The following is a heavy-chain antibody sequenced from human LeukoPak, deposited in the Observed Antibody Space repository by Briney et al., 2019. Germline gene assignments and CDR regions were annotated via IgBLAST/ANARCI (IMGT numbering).Heavy chain of an antibody. V-gene: IGHV4-34*01. Sequence: PSETLSLTCAVYGGSFSGYYWSWIRQPPGKGLEWIGEINHSGSTNYNPSLKSRVTISVDTSKNQFSPKLSSVTAADTAVYYCARKGVTTPADYWGQGTLVTVSS. J-gene: IGHJ4*02. CDR3: ARKGVTTPADY. D-gene: IGHD4-11*01. CDR2: INHSGST. CDR1: GGSFSGYY.